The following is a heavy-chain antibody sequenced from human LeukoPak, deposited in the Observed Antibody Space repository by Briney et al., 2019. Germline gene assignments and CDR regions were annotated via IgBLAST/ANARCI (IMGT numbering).Heavy chain of an antibody. CDR2: IYDNGES. D-gene: IGHD3-16*01. Sequence: SETLSLTCSVSGGSINNDYWWGWVRQSPGKGLEWIGEIYDNGESNYNPSLKSRVTISVDTPRNQVSLKVTSLTAADTAVYYCARGLNILDYWGQGTLVTVSS. V-gene: IGHV4/OR15-8*02. J-gene: IGHJ4*02. CDR3: ARGLNILDY. CDR1: GGSINNDYW.